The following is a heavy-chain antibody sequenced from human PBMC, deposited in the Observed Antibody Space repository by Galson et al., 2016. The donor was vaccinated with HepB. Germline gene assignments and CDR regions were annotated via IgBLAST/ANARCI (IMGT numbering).Heavy chain of an antibody. J-gene: IGHJ6*02. D-gene: IGHD4-17*01. CDR3: ARDRRRTVYRGMDV. CDR1: GFTFSSYY. Sequence: SLRLSCAASGFTFSSYYMTWVRQAPGKGLEWVANIKQDGSEKYYVDSVKGRFTISRDNAKNSLYLQMNSLRAEDTAVYYCARDRRRTVYRGMDVWGQGTTVTVSS. CDR2: IKQDGSEK. V-gene: IGHV3-7*01.